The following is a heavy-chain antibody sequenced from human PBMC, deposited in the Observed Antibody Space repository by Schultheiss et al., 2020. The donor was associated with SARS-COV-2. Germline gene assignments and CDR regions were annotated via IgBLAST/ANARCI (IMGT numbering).Heavy chain of an antibody. CDR3: AKGLAPGELLPYY. V-gene: IGHV1-69*04. CDR2: IIPILGIA. CDR1: GYTFTSYA. Sequence: SVKVSCKASGYTFTSYAISWVRQAPGQGLEWMGRIIPILGIANYAQKFQGRVTITADKSTSTAYMELSSLRSEDTALYYCAKGLAPGELLPYYWGQGTLVTVSS. D-gene: IGHD3-10*01. J-gene: IGHJ4*02.